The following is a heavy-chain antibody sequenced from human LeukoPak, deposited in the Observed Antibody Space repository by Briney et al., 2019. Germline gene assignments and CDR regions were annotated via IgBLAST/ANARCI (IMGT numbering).Heavy chain of an antibody. Sequence: PGGSLGLSCAASGFTFSSYGMHWVRQAPGKGLEWVAFIRYDGSNKYYADSVKGRFTISRDNSKNTLYLQMNSLRAEDTAVYYCAKSTMWSTRPFDYWGQGTLVTVSS. V-gene: IGHV3-30*02. CDR2: IRYDGSNK. D-gene: IGHD2-2*01. J-gene: IGHJ4*02. CDR3: AKSTMWSTRPFDY. CDR1: GFTFSSYG.